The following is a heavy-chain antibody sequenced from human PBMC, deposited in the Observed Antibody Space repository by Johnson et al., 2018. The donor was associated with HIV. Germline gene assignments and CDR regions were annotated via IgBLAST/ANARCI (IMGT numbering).Heavy chain of an antibody. CDR3: ARRYCSGGRCLNPKDAVDI. CDR1: GFTVSSNY. D-gene: IGHD2-15*01. J-gene: IGHJ3*02. CDR2: IYSGGST. V-gene: IGHV3-66*01. Sequence: VQLVESGGDLVQPGGSLRLSCAVSGFTVSSNYMSWVRRAPGKGLEWVSVIYSGGSTYYADSVKGRFTISRDNSKNTVYLQMNSLRADDTAVYYCARRYCSGGRCLNPKDAVDIWGQVTMVTVSS.